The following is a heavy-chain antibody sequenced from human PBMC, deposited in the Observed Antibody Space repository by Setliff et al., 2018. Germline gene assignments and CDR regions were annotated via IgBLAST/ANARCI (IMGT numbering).Heavy chain of an antibody. CDR2: IIPILGIA. CDR1: GGTFSSYA. V-gene: IGHV1-69*10. CDR3: ARGHYYDSSGYRSNYYYYYYMDV. Sequence: SVKVSCKASGGTFSSYAVSWVRQAPGQGLEWMGGIIPILGIANYAQKFQGRVTITTDESTSTAYMELSSLRSEDTAVYYCARGHYYDSSGYRSNYYYYYYMDVWGKGTTVTVSS. J-gene: IGHJ6*03. D-gene: IGHD3-22*01.